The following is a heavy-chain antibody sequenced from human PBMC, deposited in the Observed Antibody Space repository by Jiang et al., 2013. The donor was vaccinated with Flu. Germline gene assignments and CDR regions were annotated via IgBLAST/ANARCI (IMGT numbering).Heavy chain of an antibody. J-gene: IGHJ6*02. Sequence: QLLESGGGLVQPGGSLRLSCAASGFTFSSCAMSWVRQAPGKGLEWVSGISDSGGSTDYADSVRGRSTISRDNSRNTLYLQMNSLRAEDTAVYFCAKESYYYYGMDVWGQGTPVTVSS. V-gene: IGHV3-23*01. CDR2: ISDSGGST. CDR3: AKESYYYYGMDV. CDR1: GFTFSSCA.